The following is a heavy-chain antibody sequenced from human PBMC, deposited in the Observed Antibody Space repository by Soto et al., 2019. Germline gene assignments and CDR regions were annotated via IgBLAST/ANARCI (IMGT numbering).Heavy chain of an antibody. CDR1: GYSFTSYW. CDR3: ARQKDSYGNYYYYYGMDV. J-gene: IGHJ6*02. D-gene: IGHD5-18*01. Sequence: PGESLKISCKGSGYSFTSYWIGWVRQMPGKGLEWMGIIYPGDSDTGYSPSFQGQVTISADKSISTAYLQWSSLKASDTAMYYCARQKDSYGNYYYYYGMDVWGQGTTVTVSS. CDR2: IYPGDSDT. V-gene: IGHV5-51*01.